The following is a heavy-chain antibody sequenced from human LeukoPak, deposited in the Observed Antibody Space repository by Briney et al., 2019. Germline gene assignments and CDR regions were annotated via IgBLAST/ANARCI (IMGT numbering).Heavy chain of an antibody. D-gene: IGHD5-18*01. CDR2: IYYSGST. CDR1: GVSISSSSYY. J-gene: IGHJ4*02. V-gene: IGHV4-39*01. CDR3: ARYSYGYSVDY. Sequence: SETLSLTCTVSGVSISSSSYYWGWIRQPPGKGLEWIGSIYYSGSTYYNPSLKSRVTISVDASKNQFSLKLSSVTAADTAVYYCARYSYGYSVDYWGQGTLVTVSS.